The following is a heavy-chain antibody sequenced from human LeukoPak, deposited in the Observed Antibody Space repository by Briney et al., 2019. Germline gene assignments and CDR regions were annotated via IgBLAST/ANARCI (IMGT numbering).Heavy chain of an antibody. CDR3: ARVRDRMKGYKFDY. Sequence: AASVKVSCKASGYTFTGYYMHWVRQAPGQGLEWMGWINPNSGGTNYAQKFQGRVTMTRDTSISTAYMELRSLRSDDTALYYCARVRDRMKGYKFDYWGQGTLVTVSS. D-gene: IGHD5-18*01. CDR2: INPNSGGT. V-gene: IGHV1-2*02. CDR1: GYTFTGYY. J-gene: IGHJ4*02.